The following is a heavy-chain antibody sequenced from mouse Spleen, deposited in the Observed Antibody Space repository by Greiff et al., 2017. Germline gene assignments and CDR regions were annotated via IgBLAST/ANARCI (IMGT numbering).Heavy chain of an antibody. CDR3: ARQGYYSYYSYDEAWFAY. V-gene: IGHV5-6-2*01. CDR2: INSNGGST. D-gene: IGHD2-12*01. CDR1: GFTFSSYA. J-gene: IGHJ3*01. Sequence: EVKLVESGGGLVKPGGSLKLSCAASGFTFSSYAMSWVRQTPEKRLEWVAAINSNGGSTYYPDTVKDRFTISRDNAKNTLYLQMSSLRSEDTALYYCARQGYYSYYSYDEAWFAYWGQGTLVTVSA.